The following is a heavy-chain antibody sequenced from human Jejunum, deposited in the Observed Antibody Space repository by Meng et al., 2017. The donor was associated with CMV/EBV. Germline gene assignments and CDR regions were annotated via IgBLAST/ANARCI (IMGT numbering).Heavy chain of an antibody. J-gene: IGHJ5*02. Sequence: ASGFPFTSYSISWFRQAPWKGLESLSYISGGSTYIYHADSLKGRFTISIDNAKTSVYLQMNSLRAEDTAVYYCARAIDYGDPNWFDPWGQGTLVTVSS. CDR1: GFPFTSYS. V-gene: IGHV3-21*01. CDR2: ISGGSTYI. D-gene: IGHD4-17*01. CDR3: ARAIDYGDPNWFDP.